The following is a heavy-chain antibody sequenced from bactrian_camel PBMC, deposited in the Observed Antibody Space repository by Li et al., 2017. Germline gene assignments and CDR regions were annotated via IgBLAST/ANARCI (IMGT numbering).Heavy chain of an antibody. CDR2: IYTIGGQT. V-gene: IGHV3S54*01. CDR1: GEPYKRTC. D-gene: IGHD5*01. CDR3: AAAGLCNWDTVQYWLSTSPYDH. Sequence: HVQLVESGGGTVQAGGSLRLSCVTSGEPYKRTCLAWFRQVAGKEREGVAAIYTIGGQTYYDDSVRGRFTVSQDNAKTTLYLQMSSLKPEDTAMYYCAAAGLCNWDTVQYWLSTSPYDHWGQGTQVTVSS. J-gene: IGHJ4*01.